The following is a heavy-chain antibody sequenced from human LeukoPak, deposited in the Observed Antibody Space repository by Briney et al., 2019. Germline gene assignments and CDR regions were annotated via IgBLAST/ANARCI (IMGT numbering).Heavy chain of an antibody. D-gene: IGHD3-9*01. CDR2: ISGSGGRT. J-gene: IGHJ4*02. Sequence: GGSLRLSCAASGFSFSIYAISWVRQAPGKGLEWVSAISGSGGRTYYADSVKGRFTISRDNSKNTMFLQMNSLRAGDTAVYYCAKDSILTGYSLFDYWGQGTLVTVSS. CDR1: GFSFSIYA. CDR3: AKDSILTGYSLFDY. V-gene: IGHV3-23*01.